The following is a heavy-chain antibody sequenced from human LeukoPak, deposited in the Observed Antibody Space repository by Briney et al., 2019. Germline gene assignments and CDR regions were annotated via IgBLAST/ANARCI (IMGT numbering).Heavy chain of an antibody. CDR3: ARDRVGYCSSTSCPLGY. J-gene: IGHJ4*02. CDR1: GGTFSSYA. D-gene: IGHD2-2*01. V-gene: IGHV1-69*04. Sequence: GASVKVSCKASGGTFSSYAISWVRQAPGQGLEWMGRIIPILGIANYAQKFQGRVTITADKSTSTAYMELSSLRSEDTAVYYCARDRVGYCSSTSCPLGYWGQGTLVTVSS. CDR2: IIPILGIA.